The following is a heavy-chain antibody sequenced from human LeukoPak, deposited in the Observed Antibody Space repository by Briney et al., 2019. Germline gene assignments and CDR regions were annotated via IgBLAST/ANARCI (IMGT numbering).Heavy chain of an antibody. Sequence: GASVKVSCKASGYTFTGYHIHWLRQAPGQGREWMGRINPYSGDTNFAQKFQGRVTMTRDTSITTAYMDLSSLTPDDTAVYFCARDQGSLTRSWYTGYWGQGTPATVSS. V-gene: IGHV1-2*06. CDR1: GYTFTGYH. CDR3: ARDQGSLTRSWYTGY. D-gene: IGHD6-13*01. J-gene: IGHJ4*02. CDR2: INPYSGDT.